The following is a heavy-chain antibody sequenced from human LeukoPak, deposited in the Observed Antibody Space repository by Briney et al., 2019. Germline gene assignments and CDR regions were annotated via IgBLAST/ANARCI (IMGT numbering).Heavy chain of an antibody. D-gene: IGHD5-12*01. J-gene: IGHJ4*02. CDR2: INHSGST. V-gene: IGHV4-34*01. CDR3: ARHRGYSGVTATFDY. CDR1: GGSFSGYY. Sequence: SETLSLTCAVYGGSFSGYYWSWIRQPPGKGLEWIGEINHSGSTNYNPSLKSRVTISVDTSKNQFSLKLSSVTAADTAVYYCARHRGYSGVTATFDYWGQGTLDTVSS.